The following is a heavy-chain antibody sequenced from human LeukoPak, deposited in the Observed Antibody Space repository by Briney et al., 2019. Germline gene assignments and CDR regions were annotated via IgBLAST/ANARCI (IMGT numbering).Heavy chain of an antibody. J-gene: IGHJ4*02. D-gene: IGHD3-16*02. CDR1: GRSFSGYY. CDR3: ARRSSRLSFFY. V-gene: IGHV4-34*01. Sequence: SETLSLTCAVYGRSFSGYYWSWIRQPPGTGPDRPGEINHSGSTNYNPSLKSRVTISVDTSKNQFSLKLSSVTAADTAVYYCARRSSRLSFFYWGQGTLVTVSS. CDR2: INHSGST.